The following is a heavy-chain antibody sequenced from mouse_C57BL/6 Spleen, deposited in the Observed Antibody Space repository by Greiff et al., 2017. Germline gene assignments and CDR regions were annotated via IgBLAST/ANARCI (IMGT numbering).Heavy chain of an antibody. D-gene: IGHD2-4*01. Sequence: EVHLVESGGGLVKPGGSLKLSFAAPGFPFGDYGLPWFRQAPEKGLGWVAYISSGSSTIYYADTVKGRFTISRDNAKNTLFLQMTSLRSEDTAMYYCATYDYEDYWGQGTSVTVSS. CDR1: GFPFGDYG. J-gene: IGHJ4*01. CDR2: ISSGSSTI. CDR3: ATYDYEDY. V-gene: IGHV5-17*01.